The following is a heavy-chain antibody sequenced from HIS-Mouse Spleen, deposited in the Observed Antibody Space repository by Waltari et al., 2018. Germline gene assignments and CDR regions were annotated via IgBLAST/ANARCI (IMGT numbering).Heavy chain of an antibody. CDR3: AREIPYSSSWYDWYFDL. Sequence: QLQLQESGPGLVKPSETLSLTCTVSARSSSSSTYYWGWIRQPPGKGLEWIGSIYYSGSTYYNPSLKSRVTISVDTSKNQFSLKLSSVTAADTAVYYCAREIPYSSSWYDWYFDLWGRGTLVTVSS. D-gene: IGHD6-13*01. V-gene: IGHV4-39*07. CDR1: ARSSSSSTYY. J-gene: IGHJ2*01. CDR2: IYYSGST.